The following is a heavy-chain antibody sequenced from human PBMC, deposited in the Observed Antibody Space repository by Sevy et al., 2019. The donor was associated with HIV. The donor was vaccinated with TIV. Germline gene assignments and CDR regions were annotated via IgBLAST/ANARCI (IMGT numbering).Heavy chain of an antibody. CDR2: IDHSGST. CDR3: ARGSGYYGSGRPSNWFDP. V-gene: IGHV4-30-2*01. J-gene: IGHJ5*02. Sequence: SETLSLTCAVSGGSISSGGYSWSWIRQPPGKGLEWIGYIDHSGSTYYNPSLKSRVTISVDRSKNQFPLRLSSVTAADTAVYYCARGSGYYGSGRPSNWFDPWGQGTLVTVSS. CDR1: GGSISSGGYS. D-gene: IGHD3-10*01.